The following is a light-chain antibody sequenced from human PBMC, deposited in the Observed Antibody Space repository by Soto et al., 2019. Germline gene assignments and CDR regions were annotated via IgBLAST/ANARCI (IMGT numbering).Light chain of an antibody. V-gene: IGKV1-39*01. Sequence: DIQMTQSPSSLSASVGDRITITCRASQSINRYLNWYQQKLGEAPRLLIYNAFTLQSGVPSRFRGGGSGTDFTLTISSLQRDDFATYYCQHSSSFPLTFGGGTKLEIK. J-gene: IGKJ4*01. CDR2: NAF. CDR3: QHSSSFPLT. CDR1: QSINRY.